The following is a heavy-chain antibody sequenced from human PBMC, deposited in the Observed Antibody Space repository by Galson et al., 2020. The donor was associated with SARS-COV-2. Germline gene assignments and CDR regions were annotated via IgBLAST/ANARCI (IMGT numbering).Heavy chain of an antibody. CDR1: GGSISSGDYY. J-gene: IGHJ4*02. V-gene: IGHV4-30-4*08. CDR2: IYSSGST. CDR3: ARGHNRYGQWLDF. D-gene: IGHD6-19*01. Sequence: SETLSLTCTVSGGSISSGDYYWSWIRQPPGKGLEWIGYIYSSGSTYYTPSLKSRLTISLDTSKNQFSLTLSSVTAADTAVYFCARGHNRYGQWLDFWGQGTLVTVSS.